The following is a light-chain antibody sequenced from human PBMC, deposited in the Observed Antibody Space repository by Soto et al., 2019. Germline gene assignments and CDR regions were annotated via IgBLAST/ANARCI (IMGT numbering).Light chain of an antibody. CDR2: GAS. CDR3: QQYHDWPPIT. V-gene: IGKV3-15*01. J-gene: IGKJ3*01. Sequence: EIVMTQSPATLFVSPGERATLSCRASQPVSDDLAWYQQKPGQAPRLLIYGASTRATDIPARFSGGGSGTEFTLTISSLQSEDSAIYYCQQYHDWPPITFGPGTKVNI. CDR1: QPVSDD.